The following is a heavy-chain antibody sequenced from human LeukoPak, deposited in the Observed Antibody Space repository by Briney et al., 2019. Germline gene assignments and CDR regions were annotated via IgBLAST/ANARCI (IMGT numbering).Heavy chain of an antibody. D-gene: IGHD3-22*01. V-gene: IGHV1-3*01. J-gene: IGHJ4*02. CDR3: DTYYYDSSGYYFDY. CDR1: GYTFTSYA. Sequence: ASVKVSCKASGYTFTSYAMHWVRQAPGQRLEWMGWINAGNGNTKYSQKFQGRVTITADESTSTAYMELSSLRSEDTAVYYCDTYYYDSSGYYFDYWGQGTLVTVSS. CDR2: INAGNGNT.